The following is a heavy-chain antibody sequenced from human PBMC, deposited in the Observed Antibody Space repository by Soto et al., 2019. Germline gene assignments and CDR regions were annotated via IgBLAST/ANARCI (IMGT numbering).Heavy chain of an antibody. D-gene: IGHD6-13*01. V-gene: IGHV3-33*01. J-gene: IGHJ4*02. Sequence: LRLSCAASGFTFSSYGMHWVRQAPGKGLEWVAVIWYDGSNEYYADSVKGRFTISRDNSKNTLYLQMNSLRAEDTAVYYCASLAAAGTVDYWGQGTLVTVSS. CDR3: ASLAAAGTVDY. CDR1: GFTFSSYG. CDR2: IWYDGSNE.